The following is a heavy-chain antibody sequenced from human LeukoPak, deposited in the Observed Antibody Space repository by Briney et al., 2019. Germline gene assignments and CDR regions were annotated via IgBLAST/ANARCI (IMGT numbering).Heavy chain of an antibody. D-gene: IGHD3-22*01. CDR2: IYYSGST. CDR3: TSRNYYDSSGYYYFDY. J-gene: IGHJ4*02. Sequence: SQTLSLTCTVSGGSISSGGYYWSWIRQHPGKGLEWIGYIYYSGSTNYNPSLKSRVTISVDTSKNQFSLKLSSVTAADTAVYYCTSRNYYDSSGYYYFDYWGRGTLVTVSS. CDR1: GGSISSGGYY. V-gene: IGHV4-31*09.